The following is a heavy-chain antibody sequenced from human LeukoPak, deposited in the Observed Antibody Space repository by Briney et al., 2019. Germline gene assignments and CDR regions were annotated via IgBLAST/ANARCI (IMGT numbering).Heavy chain of an antibody. J-gene: IGHJ6*03. D-gene: IGHD3-10*01. CDR2: IYTSGST. V-gene: IGHV4-4*07. CDR3: AREMVRGVIPYYYMDV. CDR1: GGSFSGYY. Sequence: SETLSLTCAVYGGSFSGYYWSWIRQPAGKGLEWIGRIYTSGSTNYNPSLKSRVTMSVDTSKNQFSLKLSSVTAADTAVYYCAREMVRGVIPYYYMDVWGKGTTVTISS.